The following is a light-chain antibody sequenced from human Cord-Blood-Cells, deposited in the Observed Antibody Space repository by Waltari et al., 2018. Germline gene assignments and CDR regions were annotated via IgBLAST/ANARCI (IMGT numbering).Light chain of an antibody. CDR3: SSYTSSSTWV. Sequence: QSALTKPASVSGSPGQSITISCTGPSCDVGGYNYVSWYQQHPGKAPKLRIYDVSNRPSGVSNRFSGSKSGNTASLTISGLQAEDESDYYCSSYTSSSTWVFGGGTKLTVL. V-gene: IGLV2-14*01. CDR2: DVS. J-gene: IGLJ3*02. CDR1: SCDVGGYNY.